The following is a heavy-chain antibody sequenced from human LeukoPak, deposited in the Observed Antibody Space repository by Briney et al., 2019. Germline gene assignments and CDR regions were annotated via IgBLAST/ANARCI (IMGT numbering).Heavy chain of an antibody. CDR2: IYYSGST. CDR1: GGSISSYY. D-gene: IGHD2-8*01. CDR3: ARDRLGYCTNGVGYPYYFDY. Sequence: SETLSVTCTVSGGSISSYYWSWIRQPPGQGQEWIGYIYYSGSTNYNPSLKSRVTISVDTSKNQFSLKLSSVTAADTAVYYCARDRLGYCTNGVGYPYYFDYWGQGTLVTVSS. J-gene: IGHJ4*02. V-gene: IGHV4-59*01.